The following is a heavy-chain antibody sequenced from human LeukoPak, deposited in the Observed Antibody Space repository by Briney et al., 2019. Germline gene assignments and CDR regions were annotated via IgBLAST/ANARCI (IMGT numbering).Heavy chain of an antibody. V-gene: IGHV4-39*01. CDR3: ASPIYSSYVVDY. D-gene: IGHD4-11*01. CDR1: GGSISSSSYY. CDR2: IYYSGST. J-gene: IGHJ4*02. Sequence: PSETLSPTCTVSGGSISSSSYYWGWIRQPPGKGLEWIGSIYYSGSTYYNPSLKSRVTISIDTSKNQFSLNLNSMTAADTAVYYCASPIYSSYVVDYWGQGTLVTVSS.